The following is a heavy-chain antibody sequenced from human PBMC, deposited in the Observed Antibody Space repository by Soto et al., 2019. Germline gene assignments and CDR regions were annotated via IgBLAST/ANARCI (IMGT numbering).Heavy chain of an antibody. Sequence: PGGSLRLSCAASGFTFSAYGIHWVRQAPGKGLEWVAVISHDGSNTNYADSVKGRFTISRDNSKNTLYLQMNSLRAEDTAVYYCAKWNGGFDYWGQGTLVTVSS. CDR3: AKWNGGFDY. J-gene: IGHJ4*02. V-gene: IGHV3-30*18. CDR1: GFTFSAYG. D-gene: IGHD3-16*01. CDR2: ISHDGSNT.